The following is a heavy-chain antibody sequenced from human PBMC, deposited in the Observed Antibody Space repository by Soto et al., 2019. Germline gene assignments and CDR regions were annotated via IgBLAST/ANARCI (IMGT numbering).Heavy chain of an antibody. CDR2: SGDKLQGYGT. CDR3: VRATYFSDSSGYTRCLDY. V-gene: IGHV3-72*01. D-gene: IGHD3-22*01. J-gene: IGHJ4*02. CDR1: GFTLSDHY. Sequence: AGGSLRLSCADSGFTLSDHYIAWVRQAPGKGLEWVGRSGDKLQGYGTAYAASVKGRFTTSRDESKNSAYLQMNSLKTEDTAVYYCVRATYFSDSSGYTRCLDYWGQGTLVTVSS.